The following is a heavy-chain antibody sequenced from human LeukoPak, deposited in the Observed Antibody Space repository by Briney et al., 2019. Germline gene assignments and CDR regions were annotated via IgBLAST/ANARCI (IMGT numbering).Heavy chain of an antibody. J-gene: IGHJ4*02. Sequence: SGPTLVKPTQTLTLTCTFSGFSLSTSGVGVGWIRQPPGKALEWLALIYWDDDKRYSPSLKSRLTITKDTSKNQVVLTMTNMDPADTATYYCALLGGAAAGMYYFDYWGQGTLVTVSS. CDR3: ALLGGAAAGMYYFDY. V-gene: IGHV2-5*02. D-gene: IGHD6-13*01. CDR1: GFSLSTSGVG. CDR2: IYWDDDK.